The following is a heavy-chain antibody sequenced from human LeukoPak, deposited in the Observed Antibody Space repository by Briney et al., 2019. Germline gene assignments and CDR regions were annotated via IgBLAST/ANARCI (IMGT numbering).Heavy chain of an antibody. J-gene: IGHJ4*02. D-gene: IGHD6-13*01. V-gene: IGHV1-8*01. Sequence: ASVKVSCKASGYTFTSYVINWVRQAPGQGLEWMGWMNPNSGNTGYAQKFQGRVTMTRNTSISTAYMELSSLRSEDTAVYYCARDPAPFYSSSADAAYFDYWGQGTLVTVSS. CDR3: ARDPAPFYSSSADAAYFDY. CDR2: MNPNSGNT. CDR1: GYTFTSYV.